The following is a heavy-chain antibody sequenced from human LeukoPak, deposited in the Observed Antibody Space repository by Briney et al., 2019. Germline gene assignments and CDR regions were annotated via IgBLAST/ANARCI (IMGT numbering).Heavy chain of an antibody. Sequence: GRSLRLSCAASGFTFSSYAMHWVRQAPGKGLEWVAVISYDGSNKYYADSVKGRFTISRDNSKNTLYLQMNSLRAEDTAVYYCAKVSNIGGSGTRDYWGQGTLVTVSS. CDR3: AKVSNIGGSGTRDY. J-gene: IGHJ4*02. V-gene: IGHV3-30*04. CDR1: GFTFSSYA. CDR2: ISYDGSNK. D-gene: IGHD3-10*01.